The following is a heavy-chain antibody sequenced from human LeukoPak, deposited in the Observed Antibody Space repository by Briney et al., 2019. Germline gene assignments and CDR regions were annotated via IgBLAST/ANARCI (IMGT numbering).Heavy chain of an antibody. J-gene: IGHJ4*02. V-gene: IGHV3-53*01. Sequence: GGSLRLSCVPSRFSVSSNYMSSVRQAPGRGVGWVSDIYSGGSTYYANPVKGRVTFSRDNSKNTLYLQMKCPRAEDTAVYYCARDPPFYWGQGTLVTVSS. CDR2: IYSGGST. CDR3: ARDPPFY. CDR1: RFSVSSNY.